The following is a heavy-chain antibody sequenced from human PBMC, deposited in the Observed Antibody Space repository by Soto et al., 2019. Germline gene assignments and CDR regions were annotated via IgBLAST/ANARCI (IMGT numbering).Heavy chain of an antibody. CDR2: VSSTTSYI. CDR3: ARGGDYDFWSGYYWFDP. CDR1: GFTFSSYS. Sequence: GVLRLSCAASGFTFSSYSMNWVRQAPGKGLEWVSSVSSTTSYIYYADSVKGRFTISRDNAKNSVYLQMNSLRAEDTAVYYCARGGDYDFWSGYYWFDPWGQGTLVTVSS. D-gene: IGHD3-3*01. J-gene: IGHJ5*02. V-gene: IGHV3-21*01.